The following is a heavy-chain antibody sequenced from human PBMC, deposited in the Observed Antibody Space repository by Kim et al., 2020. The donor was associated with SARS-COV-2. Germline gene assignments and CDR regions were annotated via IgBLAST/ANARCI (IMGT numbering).Heavy chain of an antibody. D-gene: IGHD6-13*01. J-gene: IGHJ6*02. Sequence: GGSLRLSCAASGFTFSSYGMHWVRQAPGKGLEWVAVISYDGSNKYYADSVKGRFTISRDNSKNTLYLQMNSLRAEDTAVYYCARAYKYSSSGGMDVWGQGTTVTVSS. V-gene: IGHV3-33*05. CDR1: GFTFSSYG. CDR3: ARAYKYSSSGGMDV. CDR2: ISYDGSNK.